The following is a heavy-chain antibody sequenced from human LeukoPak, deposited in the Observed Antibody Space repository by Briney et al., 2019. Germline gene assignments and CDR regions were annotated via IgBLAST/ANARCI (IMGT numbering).Heavy chain of an antibody. Sequence: GGSLRLSCAASGFTFSSYGLSWVRQAPGKGLEWVSAISGSGANTYYADSVKGRFTISRDNSKNTLYLQMNSLRAEDTAVYYCARDKKGDSSGYYYSFDYWGQGTLVTVSS. CDR1: GFTFSSYG. V-gene: IGHV3-23*01. D-gene: IGHD3-22*01. J-gene: IGHJ4*02. CDR2: ISGSGANT. CDR3: ARDKKGDSSGYYYSFDY.